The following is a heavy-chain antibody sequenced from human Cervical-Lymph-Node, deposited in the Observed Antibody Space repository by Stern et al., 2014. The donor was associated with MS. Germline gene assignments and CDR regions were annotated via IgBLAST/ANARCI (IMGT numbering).Heavy chain of an antibody. V-gene: IGHV1-2*06. CDR1: GYTFTGYY. CDR3: VRDNNWSLDY. Sequence: QVQLVQSGAEVKNPGASVKVSCKASGYTFTGYYMHWARQAPGPGLEWMGRIKTNSGDTNYAQKFQGRVTMTRDTSISTAYMDLSRLISDDTAVYYCVRDNNWSLDYWGQGTLVTVSS. D-gene: IGHD1-1*01. CDR2: IKTNSGDT. J-gene: IGHJ4*02.